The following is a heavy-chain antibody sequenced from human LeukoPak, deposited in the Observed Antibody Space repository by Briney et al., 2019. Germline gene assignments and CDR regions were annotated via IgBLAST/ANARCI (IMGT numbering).Heavy chain of an antibody. CDR1: GFTFSSYS. CDR2: ISSSSSTI. Sequence: PGGSLRLSCAASGFTFSSYSMNWVRQAPGKGLEWVSYISSSSSTIYYADSVKGRFTISRDNAKNSLYLQMNSLRAEDTAVYYCAREYSSSLLDYWGQGTLVTVSS. J-gene: IGHJ4*02. V-gene: IGHV3-48*01. CDR3: AREYSSSLLDY. D-gene: IGHD6-6*01.